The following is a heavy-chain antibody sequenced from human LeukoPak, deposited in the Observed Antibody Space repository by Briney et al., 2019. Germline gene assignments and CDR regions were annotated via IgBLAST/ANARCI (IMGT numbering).Heavy chain of an antibody. J-gene: IGHJ4*02. D-gene: IGHD1-14*01. CDR2: ISSSSSYI. V-gene: IGHV3-21*01. Sequence: GGSLRLSCAASGFTFSSYSMNWVRQAPGKGLEWVSSISSSSSYIYYADSVKGRFTISRDNSKNTLYLQMNSLRAEDTAVYYCAKDFSISGDYVGYWGQGTLVTVSS. CDR3: AKDFSISGDYVGY. CDR1: GFTFSSYS.